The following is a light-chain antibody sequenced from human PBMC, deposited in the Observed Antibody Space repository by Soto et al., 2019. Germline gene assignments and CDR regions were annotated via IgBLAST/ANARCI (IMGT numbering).Light chain of an antibody. Sequence: QSVLSQPPSASGTPGQRVTISCSGSSSNIGRNYIYWYQQLPGTAPKLLIYGNTQRPSGVPDRFSGSKSGTSVSLAISGLRSEDEADYYCEAWDDSLRGYVFGTGTKVTVL. CDR2: GNT. CDR3: EAWDDSLRGYV. CDR1: SSNIGRNY. J-gene: IGLJ1*01. V-gene: IGLV1-47*02.